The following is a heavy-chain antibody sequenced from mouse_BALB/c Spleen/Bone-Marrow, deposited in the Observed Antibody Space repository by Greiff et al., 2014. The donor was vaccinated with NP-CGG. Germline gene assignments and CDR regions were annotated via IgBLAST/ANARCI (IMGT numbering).Heavy chain of an antibody. CDR1: GYTFTEYI. D-gene: IGHD2-10*02. CDR2: FYPGSGSI. V-gene: IGHV1-62-2*01. Sequence: VQRVESGAGLVKPGASVKLSCKASGYTFTEYIIHWVKQRSGQGLEWIGWFYPGSGSIKYNEKFKDKATLTADKSSSTVYMELSRLTSEDSAVYFCARRESYGNYLYFDVWGAGTTVTVSS. J-gene: IGHJ1*01. CDR3: ARRESYGNYLYFDV.